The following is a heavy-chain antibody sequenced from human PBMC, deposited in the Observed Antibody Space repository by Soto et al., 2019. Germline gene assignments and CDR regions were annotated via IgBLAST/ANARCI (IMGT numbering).Heavy chain of an antibody. CDR1: GGSISSYY. Sequence: SETLSLTCTVSGGSISSYYWSWIRQPPGKGLEWIGYIYYSGSTNYNPSLKSRVTISVDTSKNQFSLKLSSVTAADTAVYYCARDAGAPYYYGMDVWGQGTTVTVSS. D-gene: IGHD1-26*01. CDR2: IYYSGST. CDR3: ARDAGAPYYYGMDV. V-gene: IGHV4-59*01. J-gene: IGHJ6*02.